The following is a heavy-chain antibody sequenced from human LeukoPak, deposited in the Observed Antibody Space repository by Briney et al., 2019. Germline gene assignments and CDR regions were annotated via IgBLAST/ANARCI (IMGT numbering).Heavy chain of an antibody. V-gene: IGHV4-59*01. CDR3: ARAYGGNSDY. Sequence: SETLSLTCTVSGGSISSYYWSWIRQPPGKGLEWIGYIYYSGSTNYNPSLKSRVTISVDTSKNQFSLKLSSVSAAGTAVYYCARAYGGNSDYWGQGTLVTVS. D-gene: IGHD4-23*01. CDR2: IYYSGST. J-gene: IGHJ4*02. CDR1: GGSISSYY.